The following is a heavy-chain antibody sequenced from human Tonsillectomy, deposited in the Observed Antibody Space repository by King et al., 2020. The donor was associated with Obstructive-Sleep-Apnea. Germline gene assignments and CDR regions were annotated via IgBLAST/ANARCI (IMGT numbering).Heavy chain of an antibody. V-gene: IGHV1-3*01. Sequence: VQLVESGAEVKKPGASVKVSCKASGYTFASYAIHWVRQAPGQRLEWMGWINADNRHTKYSQSFQGRVTITRDTSANTTYMELSSLRYADTAVYYCARDDPFISGTYFKAHIDYWGQGTLVSVSS. J-gene: IGHJ4*02. D-gene: IGHD3-10*01. CDR2: INADNRHT. CDR1: GYTFASYA. CDR3: ARDDPFISGTYFKAHIDY.